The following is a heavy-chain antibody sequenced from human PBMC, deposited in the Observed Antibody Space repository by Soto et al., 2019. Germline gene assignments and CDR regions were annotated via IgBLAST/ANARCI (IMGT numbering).Heavy chain of an antibody. CDR2: INAGNGNT. D-gene: IGHD6-13*01. Sequence: GASVKVSCKASGYTFTSYAMHWVRQAPGQRLEWMGWINAGNGNTKYSQKFQGRVTMTRDTSASTAYMELSRLRSDDTAVYYCAVGDSSSGYPSGYWGQGTLVTVS. CDR3: AVGDSSSGYPSGY. J-gene: IGHJ4*02. CDR1: GYTFTSYA. V-gene: IGHV1-3*01.